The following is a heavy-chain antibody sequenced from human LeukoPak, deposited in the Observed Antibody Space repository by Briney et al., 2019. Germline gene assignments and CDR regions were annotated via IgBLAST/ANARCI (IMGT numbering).Heavy chain of an antibody. CDR1: GFTISDYY. J-gene: IGHJ6*02. Sequence: GGSLRLSCAASGFTISDYYMSLILQAPGKRLERVSYISNSGSTIYYADSVKGRFTISRDNAKNSLYLQMNSLRAEDTAVYYCARDFHNTYYDFWSGVPYYGMDVWGQGTTVTVSS. CDR2: ISNSGSTI. D-gene: IGHD3-3*01. V-gene: IGHV3-11*01. CDR3: ARDFHNTYYDFWSGVPYYGMDV.